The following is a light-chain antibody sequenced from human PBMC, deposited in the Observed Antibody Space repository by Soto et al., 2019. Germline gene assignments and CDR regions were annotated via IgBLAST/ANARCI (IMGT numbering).Light chain of an antibody. J-gene: IGKJ1*01. CDR2: GAS. CDR3: QQTYTTPWT. V-gene: IGKV1-39*01. CDR1: QTISRN. Sequence: DIQMTQSPSSLSASVGERVIITCRASQTISRNLNWYQQKPGKAPSLLIYGASSLRSGVPSRFSGGGSGTDFTLTISSLQPEDFATYFCQQTYTTPWTFGRGTKVDI.